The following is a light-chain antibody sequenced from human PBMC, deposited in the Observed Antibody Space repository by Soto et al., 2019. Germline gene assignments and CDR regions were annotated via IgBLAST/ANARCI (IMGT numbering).Light chain of an antibody. CDR1: SGHSSYG. CDR3: QTWGTGIQV. J-gene: IGLJ2*01. Sequence: QSVLTQSPSASASLGASVKLTCTLSSGHSSYGIAWHQQQPEKGPRFLMKLNSDGSHSRGDGIPDRFSGPRSGAEHYLTISSLQSEDEADYYCQTWGTGIQVFGGGTKLTVL. V-gene: IGLV4-69*01. CDR2: LNSDGSH.